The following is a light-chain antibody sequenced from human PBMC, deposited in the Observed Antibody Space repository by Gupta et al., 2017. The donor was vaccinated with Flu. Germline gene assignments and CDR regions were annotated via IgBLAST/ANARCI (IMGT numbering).Light chain of an antibody. CDR1: NSNIGAGYD. CDR3: QSYDSSLIGSV. V-gene: IGLV1-40*01. CDR2: GNN. J-gene: IGLJ3*02. Sequence: QSGLTPPPSVSGAPGQRLTISCTGSNSNIGAGYDVHWYQQVPGTAPKLLIYGNNHRPSGVPDRFSGSKSGTSASLVITGLQADDEADYFCQSYDSSLIGSVFGGGTKLTVL.